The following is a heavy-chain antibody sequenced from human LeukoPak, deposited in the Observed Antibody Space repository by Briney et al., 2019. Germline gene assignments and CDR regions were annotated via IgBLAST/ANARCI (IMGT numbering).Heavy chain of an antibody. Sequence: GGSLRLSCAASGFTFSSYGMNWVRQAPGKGLEWVSSITSNSFIYFADSVKGRFTISRDNAKNSLYLQTNSLRAEDTAVYYCTRDRGFCTGATCHPNDYWGQGTLVTVSS. CDR3: TRDRGFCTGATCHPNDY. CDR1: GFTFSSYG. D-gene: IGHD2-8*02. CDR2: ITSNSFI. V-gene: IGHV3-21*01. J-gene: IGHJ4*02.